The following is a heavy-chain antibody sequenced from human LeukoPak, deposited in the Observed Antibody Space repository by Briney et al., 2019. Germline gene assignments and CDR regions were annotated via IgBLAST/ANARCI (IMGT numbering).Heavy chain of an antibody. CDR3: AKDIGSKSIAAPWFDP. V-gene: IGHV3-48*04. CDR1: GFTLSTYS. J-gene: IGHJ5*02. Sequence: PGGSLRLSCAASGFTLSTYSMNWVRQAPGKGLEWVSYIGSSGSSIYYGDSVKGRFTISRDNAKNSLYLQMNSLRAEDMALYYCAKDIGSKSIAAPWFDPWGQGTLVTVSS. D-gene: IGHD6-6*01. CDR2: IGSSGSSI.